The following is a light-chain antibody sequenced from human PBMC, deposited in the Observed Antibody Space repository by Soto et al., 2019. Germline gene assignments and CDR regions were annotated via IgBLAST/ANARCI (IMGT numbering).Light chain of an antibody. CDR1: QTISNY. V-gene: IGKV1-39*01. CDR3: QQCYSSPLT. Sequence: DIQMTQSPSSLSASVGDRVTITCRASQTISNYLNWYQQQPGKAPKLLIYAASSLQSGVPSRFSGSGSGTDFTLTISSLQPEDSATYYCQQCYSSPLTFGGGTKVDIK. CDR2: AAS. J-gene: IGKJ4*01.